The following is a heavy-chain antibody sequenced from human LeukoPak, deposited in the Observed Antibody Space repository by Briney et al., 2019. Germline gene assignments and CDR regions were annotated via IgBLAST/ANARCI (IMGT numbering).Heavy chain of an antibody. CDR1: GFTVSSNY. Sequence: GGSLRLSCAASGFTVSSNYMNWVRQAPGKGLEWVSVIYSGGSTFYADSVKGRFTISRDNSKNTLSLQMNSLRAEDTAVYYCARVWVVAAKSSGVSRDYWGQGTLVTVSS. J-gene: IGHJ4*02. D-gene: IGHD2-15*01. V-gene: IGHV3-53*01. CDR2: IYSGGST. CDR3: ARVWVVAAKSSGVSRDY.